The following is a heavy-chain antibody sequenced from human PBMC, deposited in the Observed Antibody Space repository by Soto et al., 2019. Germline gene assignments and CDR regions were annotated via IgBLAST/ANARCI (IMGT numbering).Heavy chain of an antibody. CDR3: AHSRCGGDCLQSYSSHYYYGVDV. CDR2: IYWDDDK. D-gene: IGHD2-21*02. J-gene: IGHJ6*02. CDR1: GFSLSTGGVG. Sequence: SGPTLVNPTQTLTLTCTFSGFSLSTGGVGVGWIRQPPGKALEWLALIYWDDDKRYSPSLKSRLTITKDTSKNQVVLTMTNKEPVDTATYYCAHSRCGGDCLQSYSSHYYYGVDVWGQGTTVTVSS. V-gene: IGHV2-5*02.